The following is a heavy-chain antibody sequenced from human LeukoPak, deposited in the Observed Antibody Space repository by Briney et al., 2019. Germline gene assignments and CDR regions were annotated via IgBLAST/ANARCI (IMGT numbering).Heavy chain of an antibody. D-gene: IGHD3-22*01. CDR1: GFTFSRYG. CDR3: ARGGDYYDSSGNYLDFDY. CDR2: IRNDGTNK. V-gene: IGHV3-30*02. J-gene: IGHJ4*02. Sequence: GGSLRLSCAASGFTFSRYGMDWVRQAPGKGLEWVTFIRNDGTNKYYADSVKGRFTISRDNSKNTLYLQMKSLKTEDTAVYYWARGGDYYDSSGNYLDFDYWGQGTLVTVSS.